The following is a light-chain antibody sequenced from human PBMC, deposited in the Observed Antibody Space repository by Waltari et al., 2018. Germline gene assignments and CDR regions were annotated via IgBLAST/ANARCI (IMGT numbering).Light chain of an antibody. Sequence: DIPMTQSPSSLSASIGDRVTITCRASQIIHSYLNWYQQKPGKAPKVLIFAASSLQRWVPSRCSGSGCGTDVTLTIRSLQPEDFATYSCQQRYRTHINFGGWTKVEIK. V-gene: IGKV1-39*01. CDR3: QQRYRTHIN. CDR2: AAS. CDR1: QIIHSY. J-gene: IGKJ4*01.